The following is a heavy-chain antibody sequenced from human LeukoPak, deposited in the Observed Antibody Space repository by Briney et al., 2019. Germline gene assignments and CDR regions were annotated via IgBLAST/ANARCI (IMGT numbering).Heavy chain of an antibody. J-gene: IGHJ5*02. CDR1: GFTFSNYD. D-gene: IGHD6-19*01. CDR2: IGTVFDT. CDR3: ARAGGSSGWYGFDP. Sequence: PGGSLRLSCAASGFTFSNYDMHWVRQAQGKGLEWVSFIGTVFDTSYPGSVKGRFTISRENAKNSVYLQMNSLRAGDTAVYYCARAGGSSGWYGFDPWGQGTLVTVSS. V-gene: IGHV3-13*04.